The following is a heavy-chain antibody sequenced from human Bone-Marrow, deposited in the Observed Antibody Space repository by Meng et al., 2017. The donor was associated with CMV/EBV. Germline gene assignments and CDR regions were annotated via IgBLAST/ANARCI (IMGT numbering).Heavy chain of an antibody. CDR2: IWYDGSKK. J-gene: IGHJ4*02. CDR3: ARSTGYCSRTSCYPHFNY. CDR1: GFTFSSYG. Sequence: GGSLRLSCAASGFTFSSYGMHWVRQAPGKGLEWVAVIWYDGSKKYYADSVKGRFTISRDNSKNTLYLQMNSPRGEDTAVYDCARSTGYCSRTSCYPHFNYWGKGPLVPFSS. V-gene: IGHV3-33*01. D-gene: IGHD2-2*01.